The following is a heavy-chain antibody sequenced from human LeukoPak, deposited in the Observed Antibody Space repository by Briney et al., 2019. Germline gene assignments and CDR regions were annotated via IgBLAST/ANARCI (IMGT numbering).Heavy chain of an antibody. Sequence: ASVKVSCKASGYTFTSYYMHWVRQAPGQGLEWMGIINPSGGSTSYAQKFQGRVTMTRDMSTSTVYMELSSLRSEDTAVYYCARVVRDCSGGSCYRLLDYWGQGTLVTVSS. CDR2: INPSGGST. CDR3: ARVVRDCSGGSCYRLLDY. J-gene: IGHJ4*02. V-gene: IGHV1-46*01. CDR1: GYTFTSYY. D-gene: IGHD2-15*01.